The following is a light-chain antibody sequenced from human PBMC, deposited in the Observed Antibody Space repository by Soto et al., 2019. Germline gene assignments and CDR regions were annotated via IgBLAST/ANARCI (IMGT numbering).Light chain of an antibody. CDR1: QSITNY. CDR2: GAS. V-gene: IGKV1-39*01. CDR3: QQTFLSPPT. Sequence: DIQMTQSPSSLSASVGDRVTITCRASQSITNYLNWYQQKXXXAPKLLFSGASNLQSGVPSGXXXXXXXXXXXXTISSLQPEDFATYFCQQTFLSPPTFGQGTKVEFK. J-gene: IGKJ1*01.